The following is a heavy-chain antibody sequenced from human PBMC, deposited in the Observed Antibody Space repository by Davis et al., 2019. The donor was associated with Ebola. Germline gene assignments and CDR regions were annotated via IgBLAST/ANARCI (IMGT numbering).Heavy chain of an antibody. D-gene: IGHD3-3*01. Sequence: GESLKISCKGSGYSFTSYWIGWVRQMPGKGLEWMGIIYPGDSDTRYSPSFQGQVTISADKSISTAYLQWSSLKASDTAMYYCARDNKYYDFWSGWFDYWGQGTLVTVSS. CDR1: GYSFTSYW. CDR3: ARDNKYYDFWSGWFDY. J-gene: IGHJ4*02. CDR2: IYPGDSDT. V-gene: IGHV5-51*01.